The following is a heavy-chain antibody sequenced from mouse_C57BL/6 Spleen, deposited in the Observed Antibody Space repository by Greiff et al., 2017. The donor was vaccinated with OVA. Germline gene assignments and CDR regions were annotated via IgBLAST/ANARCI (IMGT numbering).Heavy chain of an antibody. D-gene: IGHD1-3*01. V-gene: IGHV1-82*01. J-gene: IGHJ4*01. CDR3: AREEDNCAYAMDY. Sequence: VQLQQSGPELVKPGASVKISCKASGYAFSSSWMNWVQQRPGKGLEWIGRIYPGDGDTNYNGKFKGKATRTADKSSSTAYMQLSSLTSEDSAVYFCAREEDNCAYAMDYWGQGTSVTVSS. CDR1: GYAFSSSW. CDR2: IYPGDGDT.